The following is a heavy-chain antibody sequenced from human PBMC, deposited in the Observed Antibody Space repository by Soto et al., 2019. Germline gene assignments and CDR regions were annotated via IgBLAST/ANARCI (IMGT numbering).Heavy chain of an antibody. D-gene: IGHD5-12*01. CDR1: GFTFSDYY. V-gene: IGHV3-11*01. CDR2: ISSSGSTM. Sequence: GGSLRLSCAASGFTFSDYYMSWIRQAPGKGLEWVSYISSSGSTMYYAASGRGGFIISGDNDKDSLLLQMYVTAADAAAFYYFARKKVEVATIGYYGMDVWGQGTTVTVSS. J-gene: IGHJ6*02. CDR3: ARKKVEVATIGYYGMDV.